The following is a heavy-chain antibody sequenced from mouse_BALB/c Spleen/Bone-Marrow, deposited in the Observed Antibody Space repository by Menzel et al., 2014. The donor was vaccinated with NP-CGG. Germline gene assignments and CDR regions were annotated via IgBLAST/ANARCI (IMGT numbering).Heavy chain of an antibody. J-gene: IGHJ1*01. D-gene: IGHD1-1*02. Sequence: EESGGRLVTPGTPLTLTCTVSGIDLSRYAMSWVRQAPGKGLEWIGIINTGGSVYYASWAKGRFTISKTSTTVDLKITSPTTEDTATYFCARDRFGGTSYYARLDLWGQGTLVTVSS. V-gene: IGHV5-6-5*01. CDR1: GIDLSRYA. CDR2: INTGGSV. CDR3: ARDRFGGTSYYARLDL.